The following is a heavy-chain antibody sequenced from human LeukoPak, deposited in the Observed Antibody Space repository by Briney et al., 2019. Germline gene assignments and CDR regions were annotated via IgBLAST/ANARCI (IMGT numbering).Heavy chain of an antibody. V-gene: IGHV4-38-2*01. CDR2: IHQSGMT. CDR3: ARYTGTNWGYSFDY. J-gene: IGHJ4*02. CDR1: GYSISSGYY. Sequence: SETLSLTCAVSGYSISSGYYWSWIRQPPGRGLEWIATIHQSGMTYYNPSLKSRVTISVDTSKNQFSLKLTSVAAAGTAVYYCARYTGTNWGYSFDYWGQGTLVTVSS. D-gene: IGHD7-27*01.